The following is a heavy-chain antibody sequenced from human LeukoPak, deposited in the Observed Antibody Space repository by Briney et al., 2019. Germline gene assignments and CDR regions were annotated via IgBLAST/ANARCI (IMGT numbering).Heavy chain of an antibody. CDR2: INHSGST. D-gene: IGHD3-22*01. CDR1: GGSFSGYY. CDR3: ARGRDYDSSGYYYPN. V-gene: IGHV4-34*01. J-gene: IGHJ4*02. Sequence: AETLSLTCAVYGGSFSGYYWSWVRQPTGKGLEWIGEINHSGSTNYNPSLKSRVNISVDTSKNQFFLKLSSVTAADTAVYYCARGRDYDSSGYYYPNWGQGTLVTVSS.